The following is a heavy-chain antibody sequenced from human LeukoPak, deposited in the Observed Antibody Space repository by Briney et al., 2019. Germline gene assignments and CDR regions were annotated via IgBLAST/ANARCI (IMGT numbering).Heavy chain of an antibody. CDR3: AKVSLYGRFDP. CDR2: MYHDGTT. CDR1: GYSISSGYY. J-gene: IGHJ5*02. Sequence: SETLSLTCNVSGYSISSGYYWGWIRQPPGKGLEWIGSMYHDGTTYYNTALKSRVTISVDTSKNQFSLKLSSVTVADTAVYYCAKVSLYGRFDPWGQGTLVPSPQ. D-gene: IGHD3-16*01. V-gene: IGHV4-38-2*02.